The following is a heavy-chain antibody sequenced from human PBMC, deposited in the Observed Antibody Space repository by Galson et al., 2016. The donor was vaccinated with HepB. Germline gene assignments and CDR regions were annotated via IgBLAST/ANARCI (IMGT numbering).Heavy chain of an antibody. Sequence: SLRLSCAASGFTFSSYVMSWVRQAPGKGLEWVSTITAISDVTYYADSVKGRFIVSRDDSMNTVHLQMNSLRADDTAVYYCAKQHSSGRYFNFPDYWGQGTLVTVSS. J-gene: IGHJ4*02. V-gene: IGHV3-23*01. CDR1: GFTFSSYV. D-gene: IGHD3-10*01. CDR3: AKQHSSGRYFNFPDY. CDR2: ITAISDVT.